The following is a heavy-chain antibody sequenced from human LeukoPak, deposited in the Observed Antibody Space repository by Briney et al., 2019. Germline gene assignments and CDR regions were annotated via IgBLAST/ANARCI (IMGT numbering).Heavy chain of an antibody. V-gene: IGHV1-46*01. Sequence: ASVKVSCKASGYTFTSYYMHWVRQAPGQGLEWVGIINPSGDPTTYAQKFQGRVTMTSDMSTSTVYIELSSLRSEDTAVYYCARVGYDILTGYSCYFDYWGQGTLVTVSS. D-gene: IGHD3-9*01. CDR1: GYTFTSYY. J-gene: IGHJ4*02. CDR2: INPSGDPT. CDR3: ARVGYDILTGYSCYFDY.